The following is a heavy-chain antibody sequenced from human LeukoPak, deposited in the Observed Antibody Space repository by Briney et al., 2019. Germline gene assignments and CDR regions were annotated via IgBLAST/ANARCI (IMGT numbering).Heavy chain of an antibody. CDR2: ISSSSSSI. D-gene: IGHD1-26*01. CDR3: ARGPSGSYYEDFDY. J-gene: IGHJ4*02. CDR1: GFTFSSYS. Sequence: PGGSLRLSCAASGFTFSSYSMNWVRQAPGKGLEWVSYISSSSSSIYYGDSVKGRFTISRDNAKNSMYLQMNSLRAEDTAVYYCARGPSGSYYEDFDYWGQGTLVTVSS. V-gene: IGHV3-48*01.